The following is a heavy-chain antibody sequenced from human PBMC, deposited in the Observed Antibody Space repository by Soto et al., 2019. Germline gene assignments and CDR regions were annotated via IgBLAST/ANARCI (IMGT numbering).Heavy chain of an antibody. CDR2: ISAYNGDT. Sequence: QDHLVQSGAEVKKPGASAKVSCKASGYTFKNYGINWVRQAPGRGLEWVAWISAYNGDTSYAQHFQGRATVTTETLTTTAYMELRSLRPDDTAVYFCVLGGLETGYYRDMDYWGQGTLVSVSS. V-gene: IGHV1-18*04. CDR3: VLGGLETGYYRDMDY. J-gene: IGHJ4*02. CDR1: GYTFKNYG. D-gene: IGHD3-9*01.